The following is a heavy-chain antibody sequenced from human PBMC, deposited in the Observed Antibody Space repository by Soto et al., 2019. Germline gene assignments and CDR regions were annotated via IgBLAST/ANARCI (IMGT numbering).Heavy chain of an antibody. CDR2: IYPGDSDT. J-gene: IGHJ6*02. V-gene: IGHV5-51*01. CDR1: GYTLTKYW. CDR3: AASIFYYGMDV. Sequence: GESLKISCNGSGYTLTKYWIGFVLQMPGKGLEWMGIIYPGDSDTKYNPSFQGQVTISADKSITTTYLQWSSLKASDTAIYYCAASIFYYGMDVWGQGTTVTVSS.